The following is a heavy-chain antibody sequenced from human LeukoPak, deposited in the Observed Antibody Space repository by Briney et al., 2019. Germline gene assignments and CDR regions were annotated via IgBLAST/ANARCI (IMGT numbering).Heavy chain of an antibody. D-gene: IGHD3-10*02. Sequence: GSLRLSCVASGFIFNDYEMNWVRQAPGKGLEWVAYISGSGLSIYYADSAKGRFTISRDNAKNSLYLQMNGLRAEDTAVYYCAELGITMIGGVWGKGTTVTIPS. V-gene: IGHV3-48*03. CDR2: ISGSGLSI. CDR3: AELGITMIGGV. CDR1: GFIFNDYE. J-gene: IGHJ6*04.